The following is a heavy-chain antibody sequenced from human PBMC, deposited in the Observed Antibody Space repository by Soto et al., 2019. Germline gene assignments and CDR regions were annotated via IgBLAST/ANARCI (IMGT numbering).Heavy chain of an antibody. CDR2: IIPIFGTA. Sequence: SVKVSCKASGGTFSSYAISWVRQAPGQGLEWMGGIIPIFGTANYAQKFQGRVTITADESTSTAYMELSSLRSEDTAVYYCARDKWATSPQYGMAFWGQGSSVTVSS. J-gene: IGHJ6*02. CDR1: GGTFSSYA. V-gene: IGHV1-69*13. CDR3: ARDKWATSPQYGMAF. D-gene: IGHD1-26*01.